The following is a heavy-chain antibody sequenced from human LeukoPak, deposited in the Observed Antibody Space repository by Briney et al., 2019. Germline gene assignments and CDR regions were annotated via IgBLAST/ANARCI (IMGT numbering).Heavy chain of an antibody. CDR1: GFTSSSYS. CDR2: ISSSSSYI. J-gene: IGHJ4*02. D-gene: IGHD3-22*01. CDR3: AREVDREGYFDY. V-gene: IGHV3-21*01. Sequence: GGSLRLSCAASGFTSSSYSMNWVRQAPGKGLEWVSSISSSSSYIYYADSVKGRFTISRDNAKNSLYLRMNSLRAEDTAVYYCAREVDREGYFDYWGQGTLVTVSS.